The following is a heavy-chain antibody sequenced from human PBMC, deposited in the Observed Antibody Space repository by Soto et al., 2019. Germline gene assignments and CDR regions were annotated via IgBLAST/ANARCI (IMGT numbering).Heavy chain of an antibody. CDR1: GGTFSSYA. CDR3: ARDPTSITHYYYGMDG. J-gene: IGHJ6*02. D-gene: IGHD3-10*01. Sequence: QVQLVQSGAEVKKPGSSVKVSCKASGGTFSSYAISWVRQAPGQGLEWMGGIIPIFGTANYAQKFQGRVKITADESTSTAYMELSSLRSEDTAVYYCARDPTSITHYYYGMDGWGQGTTVTVSS. V-gene: IGHV1-69*01. CDR2: IIPIFGTA.